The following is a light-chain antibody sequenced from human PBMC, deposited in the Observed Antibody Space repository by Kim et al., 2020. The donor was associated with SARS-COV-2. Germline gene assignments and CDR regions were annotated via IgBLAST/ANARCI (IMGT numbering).Light chain of an antibody. CDR2: HVI. CDR1: SSDVGGYDY. J-gene: IGLJ1*01. V-gene: IGLV2-14*03. Sequence: GQSITISRTGTSSDVGGYDYVSWYQQRPGKAPILIIYHVINRPSGVSSRFSGSKSGNTASLTISGLQAEDEADYYCSSYRSTTSYVFGTGTKVTVL. CDR3: SSYRSTTSYV.